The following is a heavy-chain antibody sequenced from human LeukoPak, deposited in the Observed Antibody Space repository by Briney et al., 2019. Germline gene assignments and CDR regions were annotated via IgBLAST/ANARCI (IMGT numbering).Heavy chain of an antibody. V-gene: IGHV3-11*04. CDR3: ARDLEDYYYMDV. J-gene: IGHJ6*03. CDR1: GFTFSDYY. Sequence: GGSLRLSCAASGFTFSDYYMSWIRQAPGKGLEWVSYIRSSGRPVYYADSVKGRLTISRDNAKNSLYLQMNSLRAEDTAVYYCARDLEDYYYMDVWGKGTTVTVSS. CDR2: IRSSGRPV.